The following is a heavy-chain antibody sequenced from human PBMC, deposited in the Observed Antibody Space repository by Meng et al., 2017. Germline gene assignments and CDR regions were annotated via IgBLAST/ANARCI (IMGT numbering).Heavy chain of an antibody. J-gene: IGHJ4*02. CDR1: GYTFTIYD. CDR2: MNPNSGNT. D-gene: IGHD3-10*01. V-gene: IGHV1-8*01. CDR3: ARDAGITMVRGVIIGY. Sequence: VQRWQSGSEVQKPGAPVKVSSKASGYTFTIYDINWVRQATGQGLEWMGWMNPNSGNTGYAQKFQGRVTMTRNTSISTAYMELSSLRSEDTAVYYCARDAGITMVRGVIIGYWGQGTLVTVSS.